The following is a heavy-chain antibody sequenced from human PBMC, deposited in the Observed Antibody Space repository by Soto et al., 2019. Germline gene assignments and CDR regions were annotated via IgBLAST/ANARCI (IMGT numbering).Heavy chain of an antibody. CDR1: GYSFTSYW. J-gene: IGHJ6*02. V-gene: IGHV5-51*01. CDR3: ARYGEQDIVVVPAVSGGYYYYGMDV. D-gene: IGHD2-2*01. Sequence: GESLKISCKGSGYSFTSYWIGWVRQMPGKGLEWMGIIYPGGSDTRYSPSFQGQVTISADKSISTAYLQWSSLKASDTAMYYCARYGEQDIVVVPAVSGGYYYYGMDVWGQGTTVTVSS. CDR2: IYPGGSDT.